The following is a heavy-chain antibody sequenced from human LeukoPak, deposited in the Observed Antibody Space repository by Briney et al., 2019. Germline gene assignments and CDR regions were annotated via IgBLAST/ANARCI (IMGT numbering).Heavy chain of an antibody. D-gene: IGHD3-10*01. Sequence: GESLKISCKGSGYRFSSYWIGWVRQMPGKGLEWMGIIYPGDSDTRYSPSFQGQVTISADKSISTAYLQWSSLKASDTAMYYCASTPPGSNDAFDIWGQGTMVAVSS. CDR1: GYRFSSYW. V-gene: IGHV5-51*01. CDR2: IYPGDSDT. CDR3: ASTPPGSNDAFDI. J-gene: IGHJ3*02.